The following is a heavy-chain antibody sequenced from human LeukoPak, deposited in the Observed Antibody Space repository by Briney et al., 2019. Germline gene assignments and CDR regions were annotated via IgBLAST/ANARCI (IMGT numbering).Heavy chain of an antibody. Sequence: PGGSLRLSCAASGFTFSSYAMSWDRQAPGKGLEWVSAISGSGGSTYYADSVKSRFTISRDNSKNTLYLQMNSLRAEDTAVYYCAKHLWRDLLWFGEGYYFGYWGQGTLVTVSS. D-gene: IGHD3-10*01. J-gene: IGHJ4*02. CDR1: GFTFSSYA. CDR2: ISGSGGST. V-gene: IGHV3-23*01. CDR3: AKHLWRDLLWFGEGYYFGY.